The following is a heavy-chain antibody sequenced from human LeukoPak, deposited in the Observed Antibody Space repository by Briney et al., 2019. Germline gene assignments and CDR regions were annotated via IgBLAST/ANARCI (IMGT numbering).Heavy chain of an antibody. J-gene: IGHJ4*02. CDR2: IYSGGST. Sequence: GGSLRLSCAASGFTVSSNYMSWVRQAPGKGLEWVSVIYSGGSTYYADSVKGRFTMSRDNSKNTLYLQMNSLRAEDTAVYYCASTDATAIPSLHFDYWGQGTLVTVSS. V-gene: IGHV3-66*02. CDR3: ASTDATAIPSLHFDY. CDR1: GFTVSSNY. D-gene: IGHD2-2*02.